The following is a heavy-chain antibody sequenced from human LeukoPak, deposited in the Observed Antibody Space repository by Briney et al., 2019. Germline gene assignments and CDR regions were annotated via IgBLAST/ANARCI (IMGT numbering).Heavy chain of an antibody. Sequence: GGSLRLSCAASGFTVSSNYMGWVRQAPGKGLEWLSIIYSGGDTYYADPVKGRFTISRDSSKNTVHLQMDSLRAEDTALYHCARVSVVRGVSDAFDIWGQGTMVTVSS. D-gene: IGHD3-10*01. CDR1: GFTVSSNY. J-gene: IGHJ3*02. V-gene: IGHV3-53*01. CDR2: IYSGGDT. CDR3: ARVSVVRGVSDAFDI.